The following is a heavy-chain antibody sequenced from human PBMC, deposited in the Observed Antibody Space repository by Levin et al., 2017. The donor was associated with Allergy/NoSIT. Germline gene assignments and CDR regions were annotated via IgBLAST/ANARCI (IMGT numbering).Heavy chain of an antibody. CDR3: ARDYDGGSNVLGVDV. Sequence: ASETLSLTCTVSGGSISSYFWSWIRQPPGKGLEWIGYIYYSGSTDYNPSLKSRVTISLDTSKNQFSLKLTSVTAADTAVYYCARDYDGGSNVLGVDVWGQGTTVTVSS. V-gene: IGHV4-59*01. D-gene: IGHD1-26*01. CDR1: GGSISSYF. CDR2: IYYSGST. J-gene: IGHJ6*02.